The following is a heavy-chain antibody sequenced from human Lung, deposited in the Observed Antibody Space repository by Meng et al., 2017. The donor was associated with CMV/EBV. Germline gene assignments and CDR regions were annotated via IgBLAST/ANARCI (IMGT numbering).Heavy chain of an antibody. Sequence: QVQLRESGPGLVRPRGPLSLTAAVSGGSLSSRNWWSCVGRPPGKGLEWIGESYHSGSTNYNPSLKSRVTISVDESKNQFSLRLSSVTAADTAVYYCARVGAYCGGDCYHPRWGQGTLVTVSS. V-gene: IGHV4-4*03. CDR2: SYHSGST. D-gene: IGHD2-21*02. CDR3: ARVGAYCGGDCYHPR. CDR1: GGSLSSRNW. J-gene: IGHJ4*02.